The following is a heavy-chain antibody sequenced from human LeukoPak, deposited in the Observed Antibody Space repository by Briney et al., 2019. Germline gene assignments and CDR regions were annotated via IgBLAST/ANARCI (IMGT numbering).Heavy chain of an antibody. D-gene: IGHD1-26*01. Sequence: SETLSLTCTVSGGSISSSSYYWGWIRQPPGKGLEWIGSIYYSGSTYYNPSLKSRVTISVDTPKNQFSLKLSSVTAADTAVYYCALGIAGAFDYWGQGTLVTVSS. CDR2: IYYSGST. V-gene: IGHV4-39*01. CDR3: ALGIAGAFDY. CDR1: GGSISSSSYY. J-gene: IGHJ4*02.